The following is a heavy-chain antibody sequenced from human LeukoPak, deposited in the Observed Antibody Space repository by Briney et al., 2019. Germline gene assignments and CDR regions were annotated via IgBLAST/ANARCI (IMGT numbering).Heavy chain of an antibody. J-gene: IGHJ4*02. CDR1: GFSFSSYW. V-gene: IGHV3-74*01. D-gene: IGHD1-26*01. CDR3: VRDRYYSFDQ. Sequence: GGSLRLSCAASGFSFSSYWMHWVRQAPGKGLVWVSGINSDGSSATYADSVKGRFTISTDNAKNSLYLQMNSLRDEDTAVYYCVRDRYYSFDQWGQGTVVTVSS. CDR2: INSDGSSA.